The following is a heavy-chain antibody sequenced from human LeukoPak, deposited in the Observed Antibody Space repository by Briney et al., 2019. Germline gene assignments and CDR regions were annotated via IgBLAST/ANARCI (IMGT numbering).Heavy chain of an antibody. CDR2: IGKGGDT. CDR3: ARGGYSGFDV. Sequence: GGSLRLSCAASGFTFSTYDMHWVRQATGEGLEWVSGIGKGGDTYYVGSVKGRFTISRENAKNSLYLQMNSLRSGDTAVYYCARGGYSGFDVWGQETVVTVSS. V-gene: IGHV3-13*04. CDR1: GFTFSTYD. D-gene: IGHD5-12*01. J-gene: IGHJ3*01.